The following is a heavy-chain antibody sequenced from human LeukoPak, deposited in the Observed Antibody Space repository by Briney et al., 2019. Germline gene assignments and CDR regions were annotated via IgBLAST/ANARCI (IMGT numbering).Heavy chain of an antibody. CDR3: ARVHFGGFAP. D-gene: IGHD3-10*01. CDR1: GFTFSSYS. J-gene: IGHJ5*02. Sequence: GGSLRLSCAASGFTFSSYSMNWVRQAPGKGREWVSSISSSSSYIYYADSVTGRFTISRDNAKNSLYLQMNSLRAEDTAVYYCARVHFGGFAPWGQGTLVTVSS. V-gene: IGHV3-21*01. CDR2: ISSSSSYI.